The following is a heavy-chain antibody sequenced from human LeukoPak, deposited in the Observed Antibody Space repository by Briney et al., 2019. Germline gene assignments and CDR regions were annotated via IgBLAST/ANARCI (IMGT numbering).Heavy chain of an antibody. V-gene: IGHV3-9*01. CDR1: GFTFDDYA. Sequence: PGGSLRLSCAASGFTFDDYAMHWVRQAPGKGLEWVSGLSWNGATVGYADSVKGRFTISRDNTKNSLYLQMSSLKTEDTALYYCAKLVVTANYNWFDPWGQGTLVTVSS. CDR3: AKLVVTANYNWFDP. CDR2: LSWNGATV. D-gene: IGHD2-21*02. J-gene: IGHJ5*02.